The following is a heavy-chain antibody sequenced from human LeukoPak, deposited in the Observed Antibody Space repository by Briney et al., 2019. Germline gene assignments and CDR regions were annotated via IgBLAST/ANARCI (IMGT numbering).Heavy chain of an antibody. CDR3: ARSAAGIGLVWFDP. CDR1: GGSISSGSYY. V-gene: IGHV4-61*02. D-gene: IGHD6-13*01. J-gene: IGHJ5*02. Sequence: SETLSLTCTVSGGSISSGSYYWSWIRQPAGKELEWIGRIYTSGSTNYNPSLKSRVTISVDTSKNQFSLKLSSVTAADTAVYYCARSAAGIGLVWFDPWGQGTLVTVSS. CDR2: IYTSGST.